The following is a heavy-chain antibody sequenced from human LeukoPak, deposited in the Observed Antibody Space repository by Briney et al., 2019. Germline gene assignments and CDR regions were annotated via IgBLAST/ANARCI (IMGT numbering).Heavy chain of an antibody. J-gene: IGHJ4*02. CDR2: INHSGST. CDR1: GGSISSYY. V-gene: IGHV4-34*01. D-gene: IGHD1-26*01. Sequence: SETLSLTCTVSGGSISSYYWSWIRQPPGKGLEWIGEINHSGSTNYNPSLKSRVTISVDTSKNQFSLKLSSVTAADTAVYYCALYSGSYYFDYWGQGTLVTVSS. CDR3: ALYSGSYYFDY.